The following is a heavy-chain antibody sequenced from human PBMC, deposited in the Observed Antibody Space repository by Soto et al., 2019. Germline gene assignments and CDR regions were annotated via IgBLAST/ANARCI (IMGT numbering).Heavy chain of an antibody. CDR1: GFTFSSYE. CDR3: ATSGSYKYNWFDP. V-gene: IGHV3-48*03. J-gene: IGHJ5*02. D-gene: IGHD1-26*01. Sequence: PGGSLSLSCAASGFTFSSYEMNWVRQAPGKGLEWVSYISSSGSTIYYADSVKGRFTISRDNAKNSLYLQMNSLRAEDTAVYYCATSGSYKYNWFDPWGQGTLVTVSS. CDR2: ISSSGSTI.